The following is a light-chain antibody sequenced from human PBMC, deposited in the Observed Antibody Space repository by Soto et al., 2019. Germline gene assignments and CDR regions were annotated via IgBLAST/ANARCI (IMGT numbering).Light chain of an antibody. CDR3: QQYNKWPPYT. Sequence: EIVMTQSPATLSVSPGERATLSCRASQSVSSNLDWYQQKPGQAPRLLIYGASTRATGIPARYSGSGSGTECTLTISGRQSEEFAVYFCQQYNKWPPYTFGQGTKLEIK. V-gene: IGKV3-15*01. CDR2: GAS. CDR1: QSVSSN. J-gene: IGKJ2*01.